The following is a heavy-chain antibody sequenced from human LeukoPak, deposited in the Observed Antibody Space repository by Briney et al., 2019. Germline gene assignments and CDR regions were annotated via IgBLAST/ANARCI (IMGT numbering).Heavy chain of an antibody. CDR2: ISSSSSYI. CDR1: GFTFSSYS. J-gene: IGHJ4*02. CDR3: ASRLRRTFDY. V-gene: IGHV3-21*01. Sequence: GGSLRLSCAASGFTFSSYSMNWVPQAPGKGLEWVSSISSSSSYIYYADSVKGRFTISRDNAKNSLYLQMNSLRAEDTAVYYCASRLRRTFDYWGQGTLVTVPS. D-gene: IGHD4-17*01.